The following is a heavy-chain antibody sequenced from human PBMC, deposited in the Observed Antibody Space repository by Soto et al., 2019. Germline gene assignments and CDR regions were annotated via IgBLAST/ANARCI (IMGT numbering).Heavy chain of an antibody. V-gene: IGHV3-9*01. J-gene: IGHJ4*02. CDR2: ISWNSDVI. Sequence: EVELVESGGGLVQPGRSLRLSCVGSGFSFDDYAMHWVRQAPGKGLEWVSDISWNSDVIGYVDSVKGRFTISRDNAKNSLYLQMNRLRPDDTALYYCARAPFGQWLVDYWGQGTLVTVSS. D-gene: IGHD6-19*01. CDR1: GFSFDDYA. CDR3: ARAPFGQWLVDY.